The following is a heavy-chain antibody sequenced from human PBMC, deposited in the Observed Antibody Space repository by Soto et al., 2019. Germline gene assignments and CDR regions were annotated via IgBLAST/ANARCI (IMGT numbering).Heavy chain of an antibody. D-gene: IGHD6-13*01. CDR1: GGSISSYY. CDR3: ARLAVAAHPVFDY. CDR2: IYYSGST. J-gene: IGHJ4*02. Sequence: PSQTLSLTCTVSGGSISSYYWGWIRQPPGKGLEWIGSIYYSGSTYYNPSLKSRVTISVDTSKNQFSLKLSSVTAADTAVYYCARLAVAAHPVFDYWGQGTLVTVSS. V-gene: IGHV4-39*01.